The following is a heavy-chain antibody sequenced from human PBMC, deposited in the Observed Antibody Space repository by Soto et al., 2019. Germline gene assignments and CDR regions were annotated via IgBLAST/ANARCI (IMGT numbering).Heavy chain of an antibody. CDR3: ARDPSEWALPGDDYYGMDV. Sequence: QVQLVQSGAEVKKPGSSVKVSCKASGGTFSSYAISWVRQAPGQGLEWMGGIIPIFGTANYAQKFQGRVTITADESTSTAYMELSSLRSEDTAVYYCARDPSEWALPGDDYYGMDVWGQGTTVTDYS. CDR2: IIPIFGTA. CDR1: GGTFSSYA. J-gene: IGHJ6*02. D-gene: IGHD1-26*01. V-gene: IGHV1-69*01.